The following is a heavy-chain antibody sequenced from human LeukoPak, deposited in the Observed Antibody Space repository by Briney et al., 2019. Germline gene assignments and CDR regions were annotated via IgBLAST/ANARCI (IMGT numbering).Heavy chain of an antibody. Sequence: GGSLRLSCAASGFTFSSYSMNWVRQAPGKGLEWVSSISSSSSCIYYADSVKGRFTISRDNSKNTLYLQVNSLRAEDTAVYYCARVRSYGMDVWGQGTTVTVSS. V-gene: IGHV3-21*01. CDR3: ARVRSYGMDV. CDR1: GFTFSSYS. J-gene: IGHJ6*02. CDR2: ISSSSSCI.